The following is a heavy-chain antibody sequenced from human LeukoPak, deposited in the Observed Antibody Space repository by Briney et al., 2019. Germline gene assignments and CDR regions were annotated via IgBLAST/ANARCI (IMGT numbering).Heavy chain of an antibody. J-gene: IGHJ5*02. CDR3: ARRYSSSWYSWFDP. CDR1: GGSISSYY. CDR2: ICYSGST. Sequence: SETLSLTCTVSGGSISSYYWSWIRQPPGKGLEWIGYICYSGSTNYNPSLKSRVTISVDTSKNQFSLKLSSVTAADTAVYYCARRYSSSWYSWFDPWGQGTLVTVSS. V-gene: IGHV4-59*01. D-gene: IGHD6-13*01.